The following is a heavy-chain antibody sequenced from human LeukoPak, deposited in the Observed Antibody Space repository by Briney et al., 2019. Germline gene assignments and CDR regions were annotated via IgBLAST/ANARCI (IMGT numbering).Heavy chain of an antibody. Sequence: SETLSLTCTVSGGSISPYYWSWIRQSPGRGLEWLSYISYSGSTSYNPSLKSRVTISVDTSKNQFSLKLSSVTAADTAVFYCARGRPGSAVAGFDLWGRGTLVTVSS. CDR2: ISYSGST. J-gene: IGHJ2*01. CDR1: GGSISPYY. V-gene: IGHV4-59*01. CDR3: ARGRPGSAVAGFDL. D-gene: IGHD6-19*01.